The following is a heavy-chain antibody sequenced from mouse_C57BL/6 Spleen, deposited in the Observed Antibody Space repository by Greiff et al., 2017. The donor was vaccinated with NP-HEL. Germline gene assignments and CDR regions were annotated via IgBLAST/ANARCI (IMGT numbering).Heavy chain of an antibody. CDR1: GYAFSSYW. Sequence: LVESGAELVKPGASVKISCKASGYAFSSYWMNWVKQRPGKGLEWIGQIYPGDGDTNYNGKFKGKATLTADKSSSTAYMQLSSLTSEDSAVYFCARESITTVVGGFDVWGTGTTVTVSS. D-gene: IGHD1-1*01. CDR2: IYPGDGDT. J-gene: IGHJ1*03. V-gene: IGHV1-80*01. CDR3: ARESITTVVGGFDV.